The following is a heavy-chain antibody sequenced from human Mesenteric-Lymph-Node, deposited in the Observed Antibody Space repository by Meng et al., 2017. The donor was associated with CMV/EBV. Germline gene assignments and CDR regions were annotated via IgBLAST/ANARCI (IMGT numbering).Heavy chain of an antibody. CDR1: GGSVSGYY. CDR3: ARGPNNPTHDFDL. V-gene: IGHV4-34*01. D-gene: IGHD1-14*01. Sequence: TCAVYGGSVSGYYWSWLRQPPGKGLEWIGQIKHTGSTYYVPSLKDRVTISIDTPNNQFSLKLNSVTASDTAVYYCARGPNNPTHDFDLWGQGTLVTVSS. J-gene: IGHJ4*02. CDR2: IKHTGST.